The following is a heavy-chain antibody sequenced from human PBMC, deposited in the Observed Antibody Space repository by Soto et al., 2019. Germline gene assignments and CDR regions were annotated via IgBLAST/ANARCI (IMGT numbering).Heavy chain of an antibody. CDR2: VSASGLNT. D-gene: IGHD1-1*01. CDR3: PKDRPRRTSGYFFDY. Sequence: EVQLLESGGKLVQPGGSLTLSCAASGFTFSTYAMAWVRQAPGKGLEWVSGVSASGLNTDYADPVKGRFYISRDNSKNTVPLHMNSLRAEDTALYYCPKDRPRRTSGYFFDYGGQGTPVTVSS. V-gene: IGHV3-23*01. CDR1: GFTFSTYA. J-gene: IGHJ4*02.